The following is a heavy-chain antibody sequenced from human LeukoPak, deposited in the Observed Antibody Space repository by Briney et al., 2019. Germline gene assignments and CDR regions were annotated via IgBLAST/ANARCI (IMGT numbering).Heavy chain of an antibody. CDR1: GFTVSSNY. CDR2: IYSGGST. J-gene: IGHJ4*02. Sequence: PRGSLRLSCAASGFTVSSNYMSWVRQAPGKGLEWVSVIYSGGSTYYADSVKGRFTISRDNSKNTLYLQMNSLRAEDTAVYYCARGRGYSYGDYWGQGTLVTVSS. CDR3: ARGRGYSYGDY. V-gene: IGHV3-66*02. D-gene: IGHD5-18*01.